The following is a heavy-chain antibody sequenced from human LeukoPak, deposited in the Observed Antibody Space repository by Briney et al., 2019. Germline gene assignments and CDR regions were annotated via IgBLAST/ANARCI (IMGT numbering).Heavy chain of an antibody. CDR2: ISSSSSTI. V-gene: IGHV3-48*04. J-gene: IGHJ3*02. Sequence: PGGSLRLSCAASGFTFSSYSMNWVRQAPGKGLEWVSYISSSSSTIYYADSVKGRFTISRDNAKNSLYLQMNSLRAEDTAVYYCARDTRTHAFDIWGQGTMVTVSS. D-gene: IGHD2-2*01. CDR1: GFTFSSYS. CDR3: ARDTRTHAFDI.